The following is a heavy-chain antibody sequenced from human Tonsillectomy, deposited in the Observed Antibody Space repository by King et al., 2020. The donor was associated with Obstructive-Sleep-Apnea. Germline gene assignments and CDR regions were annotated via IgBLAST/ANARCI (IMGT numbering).Heavy chain of an antibody. CDR1: GYSFTSYW. D-gene: IGHD6-13*01. CDR2: IDPSDSDT. CDR3: TRESSSSWSIAY. V-gene: IGHV5-10-1*01. J-gene: IGHJ4*02. Sequence: DGQLVQSGALVKKPGESLRISCKGSGYSFTSYWINWVRQMPGKGLEWMGRIDPSDSDTNYSPSIQGHVTISSDKSISTAYLQWSSLKASDTAMYYCTRESSSSWSIAYWGQGTLVTVSS.